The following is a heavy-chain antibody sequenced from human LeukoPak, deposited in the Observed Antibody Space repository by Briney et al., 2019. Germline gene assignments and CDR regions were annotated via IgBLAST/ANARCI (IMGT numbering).Heavy chain of an antibody. CDR1: GYPFTSYY. CDR2: INPNSGGT. Sequence: ASVKVSCKASGYPFTSYYVHWVRQAPGQGLEWMGWINPNSGGTDSAEKFQGRVTMTSDTSISTAYMELSRLTFDDTAVYYCARVMTMVTTSDYWGQGTLVTVSS. J-gene: IGHJ4*02. D-gene: IGHD4-17*01. CDR3: ARVMTMVTTSDY. V-gene: IGHV1-2*02.